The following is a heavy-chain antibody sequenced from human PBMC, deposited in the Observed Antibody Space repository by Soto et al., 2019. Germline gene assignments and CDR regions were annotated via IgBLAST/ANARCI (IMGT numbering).Heavy chain of an antibody. J-gene: IGHJ6*03. D-gene: IGHD3-10*01. CDR3: AGARAFGFQGYYYCMDV. CDR2: MNPNSGNT. Sequence: ASVKVSCKASGYTFTSYDINWVRQATGQGLEWMGWMNPNSGNTGYAQKFQGRVTMTRNTSISTDYKGLSSLRSEDTDVYYCAGARAFGFQGYYYCMDVWGKGTPVTVSS. V-gene: IGHV1-8*01. CDR1: GYTFTSYD.